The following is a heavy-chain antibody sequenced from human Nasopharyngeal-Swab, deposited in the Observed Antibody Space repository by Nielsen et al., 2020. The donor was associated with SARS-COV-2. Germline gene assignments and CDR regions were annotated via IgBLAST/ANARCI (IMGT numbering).Heavy chain of an antibody. CDR1: GFRLSDYW. Sequence: GESLKISCGSSGFRLSDYWMHWVRQLPGKGLEWVARVNEDGTTITYADSVKGRFTISRDYAKNTLFLRMRSLRDDDTAVYYCTRDLSGPVDLWGLGILVTVSS. CDR2: VNEDGTTI. J-gene: IGHJ4*01. D-gene: IGHD1-26*01. CDR3: TRDLSGPVDL. V-gene: IGHV3-74*03.